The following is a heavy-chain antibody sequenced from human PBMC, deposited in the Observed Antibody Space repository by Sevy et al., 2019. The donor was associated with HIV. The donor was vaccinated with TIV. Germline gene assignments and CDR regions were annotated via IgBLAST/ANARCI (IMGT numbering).Heavy chain of an antibody. D-gene: IGHD3-22*01. Sequence: SETLSLTCTVSGGSISSYYWSWIRQPPGKGLEWIGYIYYSGSTNYNPSLKSRVTISVDTSTNQFSLKLSSVTAADTAVYDGATDAPPYYYDIRGGEMDVWGQGTTVTVSS. CDR3: ATDAPPYYYDIRGGEMDV. V-gene: IGHV4-59*13. J-gene: IGHJ6*02. CDR1: GGSISSYY. CDR2: IYYSGST.